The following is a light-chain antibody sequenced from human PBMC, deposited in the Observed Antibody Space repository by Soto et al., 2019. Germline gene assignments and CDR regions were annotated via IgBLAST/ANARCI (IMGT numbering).Light chain of an antibody. CDR3: QQYGSSPLT. CDR1: QSVSNN. J-gene: IGKJ4*01. V-gene: IGKV3-20*01. Sequence: EIVMTQAPATLSGSPGDSATLSCRASQSVSNNLAWYQQKPGQAPRLLIYGASSRATGIPDRFSGSGSGTDFTLTISRLEPEDFAVYYCQQYGSSPLTFGGGTKVDIK. CDR2: GAS.